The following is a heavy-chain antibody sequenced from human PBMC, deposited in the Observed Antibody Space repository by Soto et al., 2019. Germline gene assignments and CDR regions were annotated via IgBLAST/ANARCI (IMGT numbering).Heavy chain of an antibody. J-gene: IGHJ4*02. Sequence: GPLRLSCSASGFTFSSYAMHWVRQAPGKGLEYVSAISSNGGSTYYADSVKGRFTISRDNSKNTLYLQMSSLRAEDTAVYYCVKDPPNEYSSGWRGYFDYWGQGTLVTVSS. CDR1: GFTFSSYA. CDR2: ISSNGGST. CDR3: VKDPPNEYSSGWRGYFDY. D-gene: IGHD6-19*01. V-gene: IGHV3-64D*06.